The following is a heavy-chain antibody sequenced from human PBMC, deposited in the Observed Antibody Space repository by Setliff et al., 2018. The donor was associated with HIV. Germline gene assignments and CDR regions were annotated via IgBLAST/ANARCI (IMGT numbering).Heavy chain of an antibody. V-gene: IGHV3-23*01. Sequence: PGGSLRLSCATSGFTFSTYAMNWVRQAPGKGLEWVSAIGGSGVSTYYAESVKGRFIISRDNSKNTLYLQMNSLRAEDTAVYYCARAAEYSYGQRDYFDYWGQGMLVTVSS. CDR1: GFTFSTYA. CDR2: IGGSGVST. CDR3: ARAAEYSYGQRDYFDY. D-gene: IGHD5-18*01. J-gene: IGHJ4*02.